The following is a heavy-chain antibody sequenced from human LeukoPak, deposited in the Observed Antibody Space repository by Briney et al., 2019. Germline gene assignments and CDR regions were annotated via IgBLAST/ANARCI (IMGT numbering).Heavy chain of an antibody. D-gene: IGHD6-19*01. CDR1: GFTFSNYM. CDR3: ARGLPGYTSGWSIDY. J-gene: IGHJ4*02. Sequence: GGSLRLSCAASGFTFSNYMMHWVRQAPGKGLVWVSRIKSDGITITYADSVKGRFTVSRDNAKNSLYLQMNSLKTEDTAFYYCARGLPGYTSGWSIDYWGQGTLVTVSS. CDR2: IKSDGITI. V-gene: IGHV3-74*01.